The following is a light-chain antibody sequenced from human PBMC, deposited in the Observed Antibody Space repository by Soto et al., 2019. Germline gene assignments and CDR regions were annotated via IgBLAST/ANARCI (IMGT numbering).Light chain of an antibody. V-gene: IGKV3-20*01. CDR3: QQYGGPPEFT. CDR1: QSVDSTY. J-gene: IGKJ3*01. Sequence: EIVLTQSPGTLSLSPGERATLSCRASQSVDSTYVAWYQQSPGQAPRLLIYGTSIRAPGIPDRFIGSGSGTDFTLTITALEPEDFAVYYCQQYGGPPEFTFGPGTTVETK. CDR2: GTS.